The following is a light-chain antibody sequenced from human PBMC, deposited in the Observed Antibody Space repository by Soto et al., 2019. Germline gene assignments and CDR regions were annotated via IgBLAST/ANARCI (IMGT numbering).Light chain of an antibody. CDR2: DAS. V-gene: IGKV3-20*01. Sequence: EIVLTQSPGTLSLSPGERATLSCRASQSISSFYLAWYQQTPGQAPSLLIYDASSRAAGIPDRFSGGGSGTDFTLTISRLEPEDFGVYYCQQYGGSPRTFGQGTKVEIK. CDR1: QSISSFY. J-gene: IGKJ1*01. CDR3: QQYGGSPRT.